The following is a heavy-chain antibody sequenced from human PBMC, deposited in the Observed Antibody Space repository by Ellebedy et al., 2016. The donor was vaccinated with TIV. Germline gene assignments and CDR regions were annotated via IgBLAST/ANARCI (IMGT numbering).Heavy chain of an antibody. J-gene: IGHJ6*02. CDR3: AKEVDIVATIAFDYYYGMDV. CDR2: ISYDGSNK. V-gene: IGHV3-30*18. CDR1: GFTFSSYG. D-gene: IGHD5-12*01. Sequence: GGSLRLSXAASGFTFSSYGMHWVRQAPGKGLEWVAVISYDGSNKYYADSVKGRFTISRDNSKNTLYLQMNSLRAEDTAVYYCAKEVDIVATIAFDYYYGMDVWGQGTTVTVSS.